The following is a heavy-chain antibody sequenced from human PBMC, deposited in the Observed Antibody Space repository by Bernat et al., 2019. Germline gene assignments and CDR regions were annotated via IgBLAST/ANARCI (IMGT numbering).Heavy chain of an antibody. CDR1: GFTFSNYD. CDR2: IGNAGDT. Sequence: EVQLVESGGGLVKPGGSLRLSCAASGFTFSNYDMHWVRQVAGKGLEWVSVIGNAGDTKYAGSVKGRFTISRENAKNSLYLQMNSLGAGDTAVYYCARGRALSSNWYGGNWFDPWGQGSLVTVSS. J-gene: IGHJ5*02. D-gene: IGHD6-13*01. V-gene: IGHV3-13*01. CDR3: ARGRALSSNWYGGNWFDP.